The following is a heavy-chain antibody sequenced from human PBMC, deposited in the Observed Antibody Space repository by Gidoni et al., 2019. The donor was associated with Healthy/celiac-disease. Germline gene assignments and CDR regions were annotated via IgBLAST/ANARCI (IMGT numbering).Heavy chain of an antibody. CDR1: GGPFSCYA. CDR2: IIPIFGTA. D-gene: IGHD6-19*01. CDR3: ARGKGTVAGHYYYYGMDV. Sequence: QVQLVQSGAEVKKPGSSVKVSCKASGGPFSCYAISWVRQAPGQGLEWMGGIIPIFGTANYAQKFQGRVTITADESTSTAYMELSSLRSEDTAVYYCARGKGTVAGHYYYYGMDVWGQGTTVTVSS. J-gene: IGHJ6*02. V-gene: IGHV1-69*01.